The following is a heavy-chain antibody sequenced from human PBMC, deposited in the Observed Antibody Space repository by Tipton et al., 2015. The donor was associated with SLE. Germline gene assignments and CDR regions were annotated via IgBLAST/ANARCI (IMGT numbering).Heavy chain of an antibody. Sequence: TLSLTCAVYGGSFSGYYWSWIRQPPGKGLEWIGEINHSGSTNYNPSLKSRATISVDTSKNQFSLKLSSVTAADTAVYYCARGGLYWLDWGQGTLVTVSS. CDR2: INHSGST. V-gene: IGHV4-34*01. CDR1: GGSFSGYY. J-gene: IGHJ4*02. D-gene: IGHD2-8*02. CDR3: ARGGLYWLD.